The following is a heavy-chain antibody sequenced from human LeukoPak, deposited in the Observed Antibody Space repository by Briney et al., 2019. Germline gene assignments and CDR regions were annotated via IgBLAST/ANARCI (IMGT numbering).Heavy chain of an antibody. CDR2: ISTYSDNT. CDR3: ARDQPGHSSDYYGMDV. D-gene: IGHD4-11*01. V-gene: IGHV1-18*01. CDR1: SKTFTSNG. Sequence: ASVKVSCQASSKTFTSNGISWVRQAPGQGLEWMGWISTYSDNTKYAQNLQGRITMTTDTSTSTAYMELRSLRSEDTAVYYCARDQPGHSSDYYGMDVWGQGTTVTVSS. J-gene: IGHJ6*02.